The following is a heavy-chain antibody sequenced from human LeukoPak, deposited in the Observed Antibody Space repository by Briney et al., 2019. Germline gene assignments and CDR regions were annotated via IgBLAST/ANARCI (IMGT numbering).Heavy chain of an antibody. Sequence: GASVTVSYKASGYTFTDNYIHWVRQAPGQGREWVGWINPNNGGTYYVQKFQGRVTITRDTSIRAAYMDLSSLISEDTAVYYCAREGINRVRGVPFDIWGQGTMVTVSS. V-gene: IGHV1-2*02. J-gene: IGHJ3*02. CDR3: AREGINRVRGVPFDI. CDR1: GYTFTDNY. CDR2: INPNNGGT. D-gene: IGHD3-10*01.